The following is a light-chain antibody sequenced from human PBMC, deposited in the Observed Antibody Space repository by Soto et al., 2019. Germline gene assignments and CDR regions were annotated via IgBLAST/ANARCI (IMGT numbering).Light chain of an antibody. V-gene: IGKV1-5*01. Sequence: DIQLTQSPSTLSASVGDSVTITCRASRSISTWLAWYQQKPGKAPRLLVYEASYLESGVPSRFSGSGSGTEFTLTIRSLQPDDFATYYCLQYNSYLRTFGRGTKVDIK. CDR1: RSISTW. CDR2: EAS. J-gene: IGKJ1*01. CDR3: LQYNSYLRT.